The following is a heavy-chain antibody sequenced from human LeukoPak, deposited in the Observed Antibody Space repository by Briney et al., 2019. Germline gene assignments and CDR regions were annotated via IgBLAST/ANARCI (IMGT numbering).Heavy chain of an antibody. V-gene: IGHV3-33*08. Sequence: PGGSLRLSCAASGFTFSSYGMHWVRQAPGKGLEWVAVIWYDGSNKYYADSVKGRFTISRDNSKNTLYLQMNSLRAEDTAVYYCARDGNQYSSSWYPEYFQHWGQGTLVTVSS. CDR3: ARDGNQYSSSWYPEYFQH. D-gene: IGHD6-13*01. J-gene: IGHJ1*01. CDR1: GFTFSSYG. CDR2: IWYDGSNK.